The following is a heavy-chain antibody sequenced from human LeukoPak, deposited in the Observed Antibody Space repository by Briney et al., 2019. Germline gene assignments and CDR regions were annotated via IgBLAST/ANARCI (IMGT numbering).Heavy chain of an antibody. Sequence: PGRSLRLSRATSGFTFSSYAMTWVRQAPGKGLEWVSAISTSGGGTNYADSVKGRFTISRDNSKNTLFLQMNRLRADDTAVYYCARDYKADYWGQGTLVTVSS. J-gene: IGHJ4*02. V-gene: IGHV3-23*01. CDR2: ISTSGGGT. CDR1: GFTFSSYA. D-gene: IGHD1-1*01. CDR3: ARDYKADY.